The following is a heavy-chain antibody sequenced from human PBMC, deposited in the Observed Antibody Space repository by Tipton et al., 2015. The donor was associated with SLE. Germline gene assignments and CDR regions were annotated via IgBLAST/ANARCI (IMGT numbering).Heavy chain of an antibody. CDR3: ARRVVAAIDY. V-gene: IGHV4-59*10. Sequence: TLSLTCAVYGGSFSGYYWSWIRQPAGKGLEWIGHIYTSGSTNYNPSLKSRVTISVDTSKNQFSLKLSSVTAADTAVYYRARRVVAAIDYWGQGTLVTVSS. CDR1: GGSFSGYY. D-gene: IGHD2-15*01. J-gene: IGHJ4*02. CDR2: IYTSGST.